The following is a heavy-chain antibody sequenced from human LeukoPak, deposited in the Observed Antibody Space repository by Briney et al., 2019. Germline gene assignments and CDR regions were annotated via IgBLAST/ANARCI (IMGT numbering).Heavy chain of an antibody. CDR2: ISGSSGRT. Sequence: GGSLRLSCAASGLTFSSYAMSWVRQAPGKGLEWVSAISGSSGRTYYADSVKGRFTISRDNSKNTLYLQMNSLRAEDTAVYYCAKSPKPPDYFDYWGQGTLVTVSS. V-gene: IGHV3-23*01. CDR3: AKSPKPPDYFDY. J-gene: IGHJ4*02. CDR1: GLTFSSYA.